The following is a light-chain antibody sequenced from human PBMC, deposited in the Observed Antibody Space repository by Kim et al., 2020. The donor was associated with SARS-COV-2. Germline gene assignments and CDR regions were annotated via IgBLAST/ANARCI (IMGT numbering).Light chain of an antibody. Sequence: VAPGQTATITCSGDKLGNKFTCWYQQKPGQSPVLVIYQDHNRPSGIPERSSGSNSGNTATLTISGTRVMDEADYYCQAWDSGTWVFGGGTQLTVL. CDR2: QDH. CDR1: KLGNKF. CDR3: QAWDSGTWV. V-gene: IGLV3-1*01. J-gene: IGLJ3*02.